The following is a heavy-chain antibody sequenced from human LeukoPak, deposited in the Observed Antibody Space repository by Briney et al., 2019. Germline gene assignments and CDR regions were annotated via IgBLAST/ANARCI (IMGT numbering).Heavy chain of an antibody. Sequence: KPSETLSLTCTVSGGSISSYYWSWIRQPPGKGLEWMGYIYYSGSTYYNPSLKSRVTISVDTSKNQFSLKLSSVTAAATAVYSCARRDIAAAGINYYDSSANDVFDIWGQGTMVPASS. CDR2: IYYSGST. CDR1: GGSISSYY. CDR3: ARRDIAAAGINYYDSSANDVFDI. J-gene: IGHJ3*02. V-gene: IGHV4-59*12. D-gene: IGHD3-22*01.